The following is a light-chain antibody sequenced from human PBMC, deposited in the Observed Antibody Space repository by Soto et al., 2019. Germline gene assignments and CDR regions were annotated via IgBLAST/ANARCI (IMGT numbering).Light chain of an antibody. CDR1: SSNIGAGYD. CDR3: QSYDSSLSGYV. Sequence: QLVLTQPPSVSGAPGQRVTISCTGSSSNIGAGYDVHGYQQLPGTAPKLLIYGNSNRPSGVPDRFAGSKSGTSASLAITGLQAEDEADYYCQSYDSSLSGYVFGTGTKLTVL. J-gene: IGLJ1*01. V-gene: IGLV1-40*01. CDR2: GNS.